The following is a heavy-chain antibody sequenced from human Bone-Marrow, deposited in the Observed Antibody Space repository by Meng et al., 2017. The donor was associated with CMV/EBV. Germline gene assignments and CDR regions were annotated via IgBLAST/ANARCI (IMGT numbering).Heavy chain of an antibody. J-gene: IGHJ4*02. D-gene: IGHD3-16*01. CDR2: IQVIGHT. CDR1: GASIKNYN. Sequence: VQLHESGPGLVKPSETPALTCIVSGASIKNYNWNWVRQPAGQGLEWIGLIQVIGHTVYNPSLKSRVTVSLDASKSQFSLTLNSVTAADTATYYCAGSRPGGGACDYWGQGILVTVSS. CDR3: AGSRPGGGACDY. V-gene: IGHV4-4*07.